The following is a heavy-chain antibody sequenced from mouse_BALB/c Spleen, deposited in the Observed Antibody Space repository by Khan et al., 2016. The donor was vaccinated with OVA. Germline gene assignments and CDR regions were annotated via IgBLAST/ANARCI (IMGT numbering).Heavy chain of an antibody. Sequence: EVQLQESGPELVKPGTSMKMSCKASGSSFTGYTLNWVKQSHEKNLEWIGLINPYNGDTNYNQKFKGKATLTVDKSSRTAYMELLSLTSEDSAVYYCARRDGYYVHWYFDVWGAGTTVTVSS. CDR3: ARRDGYYVHWYFDV. V-gene: IGHV1-19*01. D-gene: IGHD2-3*01. J-gene: IGHJ1*01. CDR1: GSSFTGYT. CDR2: INPYNGDT.